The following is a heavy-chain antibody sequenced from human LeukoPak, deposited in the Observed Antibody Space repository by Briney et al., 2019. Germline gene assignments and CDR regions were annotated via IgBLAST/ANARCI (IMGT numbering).Heavy chain of an antibody. CDR3: AKDGGY. Sequence: GGSLRLSCAASGFTFSSYGMHWVRQAPRKGLEWVSGISWNSGSIGYADSVKGRFTISRDNAKNSLYLQMNSLRAEDTALYYCAKDGGYWGQGTLVTVSS. D-gene: IGHD3-16*01. CDR2: ISWNSGSI. V-gene: IGHV3-9*01. CDR1: GFTFSSYG. J-gene: IGHJ4*02.